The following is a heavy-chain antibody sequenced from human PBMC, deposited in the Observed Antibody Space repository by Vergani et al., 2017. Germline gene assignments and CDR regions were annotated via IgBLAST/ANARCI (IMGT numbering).Heavy chain of an antibody. CDR3: ASPGDCSSTSCYTVSVHSYGMDV. J-gene: IGHJ6*02. CDR2: IIPIFGTA. CDR1: GGTFSSYA. Sequence: QVQLVQSGAEVKKPGSSVKVSCKASGGTFSSYAISWVRQAPGQGLEWMGRIIPIFGTANYAQKFQGRVTITADESTGTAYMELSSLRSEDTAVYYCASPGDCSSTSCYTVSVHSYGMDVWGQGTTVTVSS. D-gene: IGHD2-2*02. V-gene: IGHV1-69*18.